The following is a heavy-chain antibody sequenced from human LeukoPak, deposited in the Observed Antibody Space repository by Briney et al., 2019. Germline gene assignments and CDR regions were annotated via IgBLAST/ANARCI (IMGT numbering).Heavy chain of an antibody. CDR2: ISAYNGNT. Sequence: GASVKVSCKASGYTFTSYGISWVRQAPGQGLEWMGWISAYNGNTNYAQKLQGRVTMTTDTSTSTGYMELRSLRSDDTAVYYCARELLWFGESNFDYWGQGTLVTVSS. J-gene: IGHJ4*02. V-gene: IGHV1-18*04. D-gene: IGHD3-10*01. CDR3: ARELLWFGESNFDY. CDR1: GYTFTSYG.